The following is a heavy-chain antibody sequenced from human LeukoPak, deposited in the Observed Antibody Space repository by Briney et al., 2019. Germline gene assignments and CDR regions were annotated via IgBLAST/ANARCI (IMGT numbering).Heavy chain of an antibody. D-gene: IGHD3-22*01. J-gene: IGHJ4*02. V-gene: IGHV1-46*01. CDR1: GYTFTGYY. Sequence: ASVKVSCKASGYTFTGYYMHWVRQAPGQGLEWMGIINPSGGSTSYAQKFQARVTMTRDTSTSTVYMELSSLRSEDTAVYYCARVSYDSSGYYLYYFDYWGQGTLVTVSS. CDR2: INPSGGST. CDR3: ARVSYDSSGYYLYYFDY.